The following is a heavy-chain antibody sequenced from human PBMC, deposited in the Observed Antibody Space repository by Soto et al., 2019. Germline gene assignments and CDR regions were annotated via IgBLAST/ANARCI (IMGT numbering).Heavy chain of an antibody. D-gene: IGHD3-3*01. Sequence: ASVKVSCKVFDYTFSTYGVSWVRQAPGQGLEWMGWISGYNGKTNYAEKFQGRVTLTTDTSTSSAHMELRSLRSDDTAVYYCARGRLLGTIKVPFEHWGQGTLVTVSS. CDR3: ARGRLLGTIKVPFEH. CDR2: ISGYNGKT. V-gene: IGHV1-18*04. J-gene: IGHJ4*02. CDR1: DYTFSTYG.